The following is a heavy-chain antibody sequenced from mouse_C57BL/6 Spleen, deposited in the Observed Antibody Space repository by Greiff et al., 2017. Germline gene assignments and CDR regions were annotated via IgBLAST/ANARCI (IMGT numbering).Heavy chain of an antibody. D-gene: IGHD1-1*01. J-gene: IGHJ1*03. CDR2: INPYNGGT. V-gene: IGHV1-19*01. Sequence: EVQLQQSGPVLVKPGASVKMSCKASGYTFTDYYMNWVKQSHGKSLEWIGVINPYNGGTSYNQKFKGKATLTVDKSSSTAYMELNSLTSEDSAVYYCARLPDYYGSSSRYCDVWGTGTTVTVSS. CDR3: ARLPDYYGSSSRYCDV. CDR1: GYTFTDYY.